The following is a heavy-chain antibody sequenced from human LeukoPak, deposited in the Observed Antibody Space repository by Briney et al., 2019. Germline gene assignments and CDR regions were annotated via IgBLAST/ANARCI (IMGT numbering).Heavy chain of an antibody. J-gene: IGHJ4*02. V-gene: IGHV3-7*03. CDR1: GFTFSLYW. CDR2: IKQDGSEK. D-gene: IGHD3-9*01. CDR3: AGGTGFIIKD. Sequence: GGSLRLSCAASGFTFSLYWMNWVRRAPGKGLEWVANIKQDGSEKNYVDSVKDRFTISRDNAKNSLYLQMNNLRVEDTAMYYCAGGTGFIIKDWGQGTLVTVSS.